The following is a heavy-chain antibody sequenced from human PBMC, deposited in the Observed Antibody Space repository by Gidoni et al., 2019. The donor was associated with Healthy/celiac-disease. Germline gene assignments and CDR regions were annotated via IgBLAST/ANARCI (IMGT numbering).Heavy chain of an antibody. J-gene: IGHJ4*02. V-gene: IGHV3-64D*06. D-gene: IGHD2-8*01. CDR1: GFTFSSYA. CDR2: ISSNGGST. CDR3: VGVF. Sequence: EVQLVESGGGLVQPGWSLRLSCSASGFTFSSYAMPWVSQAPGKGLGYVSAISSNGGSTYYADSVKGIFTISRDNSKNTLYLQMSSLRAEDTAVYYCVGVFWGQGTLVTVSS.